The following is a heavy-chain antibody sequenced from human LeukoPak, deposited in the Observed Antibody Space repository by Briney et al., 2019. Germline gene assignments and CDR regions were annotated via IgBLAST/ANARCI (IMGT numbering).Heavy chain of an antibody. D-gene: IGHD6-13*01. V-gene: IGHV1-8*01. Sequence: EASVKVSCKASGYTFTNYDINWVRQATGQGLEWMGYMKPNSGNTGYAQKFQGRVTMTRDTSISTAYMELRSLRSDDTAVYYCARARPHGSSWYDAHYYYYYYMDVWGKGTTVTVSS. CDR1: GYTFTNYD. CDR3: ARARPHGSSWYDAHYYYYYYMDV. CDR2: MKPNSGNT. J-gene: IGHJ6*03.